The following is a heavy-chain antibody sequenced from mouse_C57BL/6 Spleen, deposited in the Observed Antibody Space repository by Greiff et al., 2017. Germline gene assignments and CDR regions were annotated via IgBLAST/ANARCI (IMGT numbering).Heavy chain of an antibody. CDR1: GYTFTDYN. Sequence: VQLQQSGPELVKPGASVKIPCKASGYTFTDYNMDWVKQSHGKSLEWIGDINPNNGGTIYNQKFKGKATLTVDKSSSTAYMELRSLTSEDTAVYYCARSGDGYYENYYAMDYWGQGTSVTVSS. V-gene: IGHV1-18*01. D-gene: IGHD2-3*01. CDR2: INPNNGGT. J-gene: IGHJ4*01. CDR3: ARSGDGYYENYYAMDY.